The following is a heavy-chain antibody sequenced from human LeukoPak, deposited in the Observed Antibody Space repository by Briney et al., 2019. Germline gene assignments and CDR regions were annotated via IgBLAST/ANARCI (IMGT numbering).Heavy chain of an antibody. CDR1: GYSISSGYY. CDR2: IYHSGST. J-gene: IGHJ5*02. CDR3: ARSPSLQRITMVRGVRGWFDP. V-gene: IGHV4-38-2*02. Sequence: PSETLSLTCTVSGYSISSGYYWGWIRQPPGKGLEWIGSIYHSGSTYYNPSRKSRVTISVDTSKNQFSLKLSSVTAADTAVYYCARSPSLQRITMVRGVRGWFDPWGQGTLVTVSS. D-gene: IGHD3-10*01.